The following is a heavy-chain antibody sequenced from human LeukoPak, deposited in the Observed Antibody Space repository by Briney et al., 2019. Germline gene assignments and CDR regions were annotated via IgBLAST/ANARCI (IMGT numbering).Heavy chain of an antibody. D-gene: IGHD5-12*01. J-gene: IGHJ4*02. Sequence: ASVKVSCKASGYTFTSYDINWVRQATGQGLEWMGWMNPNSGNTGYAQKFQGRVTMTRNTSISTVYMELSRLRSDDTAVYYCAKDRAVATIGGTDYWGQGTLVTVSS. V-gene: IGHV1-8*01. CDR1: GYTFTSYD. CDR2: MNPNSGNT. CDR3: AKDRAVATIGGTDY.